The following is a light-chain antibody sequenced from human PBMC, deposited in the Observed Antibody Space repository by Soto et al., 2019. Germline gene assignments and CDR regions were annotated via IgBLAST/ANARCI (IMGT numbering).Light chain of an antibody. CDR2: GAS. Sequence: EVVLTQSPGTLSLSPGARSSLSCRASQNLSRYFLAWYQHKPGQAPRLLIAGASRRATGIPDRFSGAGSGTDCTLTSSRLEPEDFALYYCQQHDILPITFGQGTRLEIK. V-gene: IGKV3-20*01. CDR1: QNLSRYF. CDR3: QQHDILPIT. J-gene: IGKJ5*01.